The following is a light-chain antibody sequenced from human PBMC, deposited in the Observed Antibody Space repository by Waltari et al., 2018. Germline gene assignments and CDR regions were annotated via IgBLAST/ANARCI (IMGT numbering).Light chain of an antibody. V-gene: IGKV1-5*03. CDR3: QQYNSYSLLS. CDR1: QSISNW. Sequence: DIQMTQSPSTLSASVGDRFTITCRASQSISNWLALYQQKPGKAPKLLIYKSSTLESGGPSRFSGRGSGTGFTLTISSLQPDDFATYYCQQYNSYSLLSFGGGTKVEIK. CDR2: KSS. J-gene: IGKJ4*01.